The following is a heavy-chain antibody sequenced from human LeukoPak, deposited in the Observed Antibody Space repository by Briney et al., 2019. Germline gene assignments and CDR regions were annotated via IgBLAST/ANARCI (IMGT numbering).Heavy chain of an antibody. CDR1: GFTFSSYG. V-gene: IGHV3-30*03. D-gene: IGHD5-24*01. J-gene: IGHJ4*02. CDR3: AMTDRDGYNSIDY. Sequence: PGRSLRLSCAASGFTFSSYGMHWVRQAPGKGLEWVAVISYDGSNKYYADSVKGRFTISRDNSKNTLYLQMNSLRAEDTAVYYCAMTDRDGYNSIDYWGQGTLVTVSS. CDR2: ISYDGSNK.